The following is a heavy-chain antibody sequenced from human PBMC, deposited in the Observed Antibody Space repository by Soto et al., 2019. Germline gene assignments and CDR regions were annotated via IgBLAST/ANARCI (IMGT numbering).Heavy chain of an antibody. J-gene: IGHJ6*02. CDR2: IYYSGST. D-gene: IGHD2-15*01. V-gene: IGHV4-30-4*01. CDR1: GGSISSGDYY. Sequence: SETLSLTCTVSGGSISSGDYYWSWIRQPPGKGLEWIGYIYYSGSTYYNPSLKSRVTISVDTSKNQFSLKLSSVTAADTAVYYCARDWRLPPFDSYSGMDVWGQGTTVTVSS. CDR3: ARDWRLPPFDSYSGMDV.